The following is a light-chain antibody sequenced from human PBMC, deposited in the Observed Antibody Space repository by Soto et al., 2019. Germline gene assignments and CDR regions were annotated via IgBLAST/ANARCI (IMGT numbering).Light chain of an antibody. V-gene: IGKV3-20*01. J-gene: IGKJ3*01. Sequence: EIVLTQSPGTLSLSPGERATLSCRASQSVSSSYLAWYQHKPGQAPRLLIYDASSRATGIPDRFSGSGSGTDFTLTISRLEPEDFAVYYCQQYGSSPFTFVPGSKVDI. CDR2: DAS. CDR1: QSVSSSY. CDR3: QQYGSSPFT.